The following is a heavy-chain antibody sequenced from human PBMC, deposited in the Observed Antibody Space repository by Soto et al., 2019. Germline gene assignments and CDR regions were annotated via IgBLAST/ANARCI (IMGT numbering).Heavy chain of an antibody. Sequence: EVQLLESGGGLVQPGGSLRLSCAASGFTFSSYAMSWVRQAPGKGLEWVSAISGSGGSTYYADSVKGRFTISRDNSKNTLYLQMNSLRAEDTAVYYCAKELRGLFPRKWELLSGGFDHWGQGTLVTVSS. V-gene: IGHV3-23*01. CDR2: ISGSGGST. J-gene: IGHJ4*02. CDR3: AKELRGLFPRKWELLSGGFDH. CDR1: GFTFSSYA. D-gene: IGHD1-26*01.